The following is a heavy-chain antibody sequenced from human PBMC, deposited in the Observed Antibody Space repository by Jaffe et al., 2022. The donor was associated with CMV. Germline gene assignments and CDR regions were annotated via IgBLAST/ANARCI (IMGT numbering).Heavy chain of an antibody. CDR1: GGSISSGGYY. CDR2: IYYSGST. V-gene: IGHV4-31*03. J-gene: IGHJ3*02. Sequence: QVQLQESGPGLVKPSQTLSLTCTVSGGSISSGGYYWSWIRQHPGKGLEWIGYIYYSGSTYYNPSLKSRVTISVDTSKNQFSLKLSSVTAADTAVYYCARDVSYYYDSSGYPAFDIWGQGTMVTVSS. D-gene: IGHD3-22*01. CDR3: ARDVSYYYDSSGYPAFDI.